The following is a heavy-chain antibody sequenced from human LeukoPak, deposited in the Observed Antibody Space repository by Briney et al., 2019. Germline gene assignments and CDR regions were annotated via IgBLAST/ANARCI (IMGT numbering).Heavy chain of an antibody. CDR3: ARAIAVAGTDQ. Sequence: GGSLRLSCAASGFTFSSYWMHWVRQAPGKGLVWVARINSDGYSISYADSVKGRFTISRDNTKNTLYLQVNSLRAEDSAIYYCARAIAVAGTDQWGQGTLVTVSS. V-gene: IGHV3-74*01. CDR2: INSDGYSI. J-gene: IGHJ4*02. D-gene: IGHD6-19*01. CDR1: GFTFSSYW.